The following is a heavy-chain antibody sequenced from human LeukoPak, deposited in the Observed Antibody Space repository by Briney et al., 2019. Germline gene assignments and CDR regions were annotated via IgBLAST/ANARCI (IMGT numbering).Heavy chain of an antibody. CDR1: GLTVSSND. J-gene: IGHJ6*04. D-gene: IGHD6-19*01. CDR2: IYSGGST. Sequence: GGSLRLSCSASGLTVSSNDMSWVRQAPGKGLEWVSVIYSGGSTYYAESVKGRFTISRDNSKNTLYLQMKSLRAEDTAVYYCSREFEVAGLALDVWGKGTTVTVSS. CDR3: SREFEVAGLALDV. V-gene: IGHV3-53*01.